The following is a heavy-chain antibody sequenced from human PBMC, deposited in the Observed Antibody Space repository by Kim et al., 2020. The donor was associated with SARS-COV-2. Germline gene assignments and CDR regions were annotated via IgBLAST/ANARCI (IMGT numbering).Heavy chain of an antibody. J-gene: IGHJ6*02. CDR1: GYTFTGYY. D-gene: IGHD3-16*01. V-gene: IGHV1-2*05. CDR3: ARGGGLSDYYYGLDV. CDR2: INPYSGGT. Sequence: ASVKVSCKASGYTFTGYYIHWVRQAPGQGLEWMGRINPYSGGTKYAQNLKGRVTMTRDTSINIDYMELSSLRSDDTVVYYCARGGGLSDYYYGLDVWGQGTTVTVSS.